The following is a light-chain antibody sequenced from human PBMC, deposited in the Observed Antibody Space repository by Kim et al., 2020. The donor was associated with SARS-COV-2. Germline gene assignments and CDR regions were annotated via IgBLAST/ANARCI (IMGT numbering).Light chain of an antibody. Sequence: DIQMTQSPSSLSASVGDRVTITCRASQSISIYLNWYQQKAGKAPKLLIYFASSLQSGVPSRFSGSGSGTDFTLTISSLQPEDCATYYCQQSFNTPPTFGQGTKLEI. V-gene: IGKV1-39*01. CDR2: FAS. CDR1: QSISIY. J-gene: IGKJ2*01. CDR3: QQSFNTPPT.